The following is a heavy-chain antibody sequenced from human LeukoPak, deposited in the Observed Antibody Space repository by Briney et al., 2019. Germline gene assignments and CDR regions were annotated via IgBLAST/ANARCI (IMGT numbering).Heavy chain of an antibody. D-gene: IGHD1-26*01. CDR3: ARGEWELPHYFDY. CDR2: ISGSGGST. J-gene: IGHJ4*02. V-gene: IGHV3-23*01. Sequence: PGGSLRLSCAASGFTFSSYGMSWVRQAPGKGLEWVSAISGSGGSTYYADSVKGRFTISRDNSKNTLYLQMNSLRSEDTAVYYCARGEWELPHYFDYWGQGTLVTVSS. CDR1: GFTFSSYG.